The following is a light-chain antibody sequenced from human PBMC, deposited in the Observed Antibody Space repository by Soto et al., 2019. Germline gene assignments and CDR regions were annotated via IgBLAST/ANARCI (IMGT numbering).Light chain of an antibody. J-gene: IGLJ1*01. CDR2: EVS. CDR3: SSYAGSNNFFYV. CDR1: SSDVGAYNY. V-gene: IGLV2-8*02. Sequence: QSALTQPPSASRSPGQSVTISCTGTSSDVGAYNYVSWYQQHPGKAPKLMIYEVSKRPSGVPDRFSGSKSGNTASLTVSGLQAEDEADYYCSSYAGSNNFFYVLGTGTKLTVL.